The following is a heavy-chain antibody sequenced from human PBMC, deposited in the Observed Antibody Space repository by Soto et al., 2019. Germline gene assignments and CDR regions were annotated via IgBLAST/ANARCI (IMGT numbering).Heavy chain of an antibody. D-gene: IGHD5-18*01. J-gene: IGHJ4*02. CDR1: GFTFSSDF. CDR3: AKEISGYGYGSSFDY. CDR2: ISYDGSNK. Sequence: PGGSLILSWAAYGFTFSSDFMHWVRQAPGKGLEWVAVISYDGSNKYYADSVKGRFTISRDNSKNTLYLQMNSLRAEDTAVYYCAKEISGYGYGSSFDYWGQGT. V-gene: IGHV3-30*18.